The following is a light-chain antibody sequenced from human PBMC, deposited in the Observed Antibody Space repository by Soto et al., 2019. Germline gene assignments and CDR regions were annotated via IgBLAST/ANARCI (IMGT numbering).Light chain of an antibody. CDR2: GAS. V-gene: IGKV3-15*01. J-gene: IGKJ4*01. CDR1: QSVSSN. Sequence: EIVMTQSPATLSVSPGERATLSCRASQSVSSNLAWYQQKPGQAPRLLIYGASTRATGIPARFSGSGSGTEFTLTISSLQSEDVAVYYCQQYNNWPPPLTFGGGNTVEIK. CDR3: QQYNNWPPPLT.